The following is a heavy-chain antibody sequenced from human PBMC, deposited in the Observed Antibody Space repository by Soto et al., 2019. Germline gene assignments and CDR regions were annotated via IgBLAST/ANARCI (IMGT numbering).Heavy chain of an antibody. V-gene: IGHV3-30*18. CDR1: GFTLSGND. CDR2: MSYDGSHQ. CDR3: AKGGWYTSSSPSDC. Sequence: QVQLVESGGGVVQPVRSLRLSCAASGFTLSGNDMHWVRQAPGKGPEWVAVMSYDGSHQYYADSVKGRFTISRDTSKSTLYLQMNSLRTEDTAVYYCAKGGWYTSSSPSDCWGQGTLVTVSS. D-gene: IGHD6-6*01. J-gene: IGHJ4*02.